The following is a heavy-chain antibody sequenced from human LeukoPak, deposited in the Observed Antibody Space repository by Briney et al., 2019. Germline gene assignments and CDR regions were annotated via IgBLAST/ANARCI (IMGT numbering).Heavy chain of an antibody. CDR3: ARSQILTGRTFDY. Sequence: SETLSLTCAVYGGSFSGYYWSWIRQPPGKGLEWIGEINHSGSTNYNPSLESRVTISVDTSKNQFSLKLSSVTAADTAVYYCARSQILTGRTFDYWGQGTLVTVSS. V-gene: IGHV4-34*01. CDR2: INHSGST. CDR1: GGSFSGYY. J-gene: IGHJ4*02. D-gene: IGHD3-9*01.